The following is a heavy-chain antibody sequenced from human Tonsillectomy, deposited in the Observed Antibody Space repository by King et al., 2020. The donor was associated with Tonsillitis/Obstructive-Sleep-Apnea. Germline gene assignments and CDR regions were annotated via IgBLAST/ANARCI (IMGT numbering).Heavy chain of an antibody. CDR1: GGSISSSNW. Sequence: VQLQESGPGLVKPSGTLSLTCAVSGGSISSSNWWSWVSQPPGKGLEGIGEIYHSGSTNYNPSLKSRVTISVDKSKNQFSLKLSSVTAADTAVYYCARNGYCSGGSCYDFDYWGQGTLVTVSS. V-gene: IGHV4-4*02. J-gene: IGHJ4*02. CDR2: IYHSGST. D-gene: IGHD2-15*01. CDR3: ARNGYCSGGSCYDFDY.